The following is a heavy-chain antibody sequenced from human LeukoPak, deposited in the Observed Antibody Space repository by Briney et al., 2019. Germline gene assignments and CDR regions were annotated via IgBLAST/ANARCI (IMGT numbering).Heavy chain of an antibody. CDR1: GGSISSSSYY. CDR2: IYYSGST. Sequence: PSETLSLTCTVSGGSISSSSYYWGWIRQPPGKGLEWIGSIYYSGSTYYNPSLKSRVTISVDTSKNQFSLKLSSVAAADTAVYYCARASSIPDAFDIWGQGTMVTVSS. CDR3: ARASSIPDAFDI. D-gene: IGHD6-6*01. V-gene: IGHV4-39*01. J-gene: IGHJ3*02.